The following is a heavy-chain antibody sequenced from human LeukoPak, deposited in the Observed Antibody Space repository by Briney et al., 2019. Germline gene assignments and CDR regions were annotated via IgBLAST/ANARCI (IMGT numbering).Heavy chain of an antibody. Sequence: SETLSLTCTVSGGSISGSSYYWGWIRQPPGKGLEWIGSIYYSGSTYYNPSLKSRVTISVDTSKNQFSLKLNSVTATDTAVYYCARTHYDSKGFDYWGQGTLVTVSS. V-gene: IGHV4-39*01. CDR1: GGSISGSSYY. CDR3: ARTHYDSKGFDY. J-gene: IGHJ4*02. D-gene: IGHD3-22*01. CDR2: IYYSGST.